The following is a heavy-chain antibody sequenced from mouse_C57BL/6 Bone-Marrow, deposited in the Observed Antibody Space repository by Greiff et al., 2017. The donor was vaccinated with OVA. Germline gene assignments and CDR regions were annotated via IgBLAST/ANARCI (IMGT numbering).Heavy chain of an antibody. J-gene: IGHJ4*01. V-gene: IGHV1-63*01. CDR3: ARLPYDYDAMDY. D-gene: IGHD6-5*01. CDR1: GYTFTNYW. CDR2: IYPGGGYT. Sequence: AQLQQSGAELVRPGTSVKMSCKASGYTFTNYWIGWAKQRPGHGLEWIGDIYPGGGYTNYNEKFKGKATLTADKSSSTAYMQFSSLTSEDSAIYYCARLPYDYDAMDYWGQGTSVTVSS.